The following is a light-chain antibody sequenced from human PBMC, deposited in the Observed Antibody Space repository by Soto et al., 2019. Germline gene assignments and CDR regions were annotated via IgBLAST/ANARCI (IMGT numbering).Light chain of an antibody. J-gene: IGLJ2*01. CDR1: SGHSTYA. V-gene: IGLV4-69*01. CDR3: QTWGTGIKV. Sequence: QLVLTQSPSASASLGASVRLTCTLSSGHSTYAIAWHQQQPEKGPRYLMKLNSDGSHRKGDGIPDRFSGSSSGAERYLTISSLQSEDEADYYCQTWGTGIKVFGGGTMVTVL. CDR2: LNSDGSH.